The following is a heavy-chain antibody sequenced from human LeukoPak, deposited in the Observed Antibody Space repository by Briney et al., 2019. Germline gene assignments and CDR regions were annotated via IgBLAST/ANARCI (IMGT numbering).Heavy chain of an antibody. Sequence: ASVKVSCKASGYTFTGYYMHWVRQAPGQGVEWMGWINPNSGGTNYAQKFQGRVTMTRDTSITTAYMELSSLTSDDTAIYYCARGQLQKPDFWGPGTLVTVSS. CDR1: GYTFTGYY. J-gene: IGHJ4*02. V-gene: IGHV1-2*02. CDR3: ARGQLQKPDF. CDR2: INPNSGGT.